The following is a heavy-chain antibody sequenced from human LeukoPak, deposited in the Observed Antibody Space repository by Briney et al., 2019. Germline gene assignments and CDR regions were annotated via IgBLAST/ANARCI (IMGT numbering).Heavy chain of an antibody. CDR3: ARDGDCSGGSCHQKAAARNYYYYMDV. V-gene: IGHV1-18*01. D-gene: IGHD2-15*01. Sequence: ASVKVSCKASGYTFTRYGISWVREAPGQGLEWMGWISAYNGNTNYAQTLQGRVTMTTDTSTSTAYMELRSLRSDDTAVYYCARDGDCSGGSCHQKAAARNYYYYMDVWGKGTTVTVSS. J-gene: IGHJ6*03. CDR1: GYTFTRYG. CDR2: ISAYNGNT.